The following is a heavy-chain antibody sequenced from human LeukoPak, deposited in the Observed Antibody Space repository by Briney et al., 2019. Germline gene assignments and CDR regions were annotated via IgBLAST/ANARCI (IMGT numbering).Heavy chain of an antibody. CDR3: ATYHGSGSYDLDH. D-gene: IGHD3-10*01. CDR2: IIPIFGTT. J-gene: IGHJ4*02. CDR1: GGTFSRYP. V-gene: IGHV1-69*13. Sequence: GASVKVSCKTSGGTFSRYPISWVRQAPGQGLEWMGGIIPIFGTTNYAQKFQGRVTITADESTSTVYMELSRLRSEDTAVYYCATYHGSGSYDLDHRGQGTLVTVSS.